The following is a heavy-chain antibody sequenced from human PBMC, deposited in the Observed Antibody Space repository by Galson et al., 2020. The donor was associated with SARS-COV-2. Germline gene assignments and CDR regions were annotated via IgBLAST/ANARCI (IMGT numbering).Heavy chain of an antibody. V-gene: IGHV3-30-3*01. CDR1: GFTFSSYA. J-gene: IGHJ4*02. CDR3: AKDSGSYSLDY. D-gene: IGHD1-26*01. CDR2: ISYDGSNK. Sequence: GESLKISCAASGFTFSSYAMHWVRQAPGKGLEWVTVISYDGSNKYYADSVKGRFTISRDTSKNTLYLQMNSLRAEDTAVYYCAKDSGSYSLDYWGQGTLVTVSS.